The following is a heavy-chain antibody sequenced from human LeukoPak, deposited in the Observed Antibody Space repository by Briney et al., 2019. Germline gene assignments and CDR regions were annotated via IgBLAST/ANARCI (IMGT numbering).Heavy chain of an antibody. CDR1: GYTFTSYY. Sequence: ASVKVSCKASGYTFTSYYMHWVRQAPGQGLEWMGIINPSGGSTSYAQKFQGRVTMTRDMSTSTVYMELSSLRSEDTAVYYCARALGYYYDSSGYFDYWGQGTLVTVSS. CDR2: INPSGGST. D-gene: IGHD3-22*01. CDR3: ARALGYYYDSSGYFDY. V-gene: IGHV1-46*01. J-gene: IGHJ4*02.